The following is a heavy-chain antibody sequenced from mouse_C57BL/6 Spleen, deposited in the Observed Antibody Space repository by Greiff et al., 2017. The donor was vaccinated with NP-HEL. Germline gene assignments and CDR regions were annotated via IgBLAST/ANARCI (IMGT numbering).Heavy chain of an antibody. D-gene: IGHD4-1*01. CDR3: TNGRGAWFAY. CDR1: GFNIKDDY. Sequence: EVQLQQSGAELVRPGASVKLSCTASGFNIKDDYMHWVKQRPEQGLEWIGWIDPENGDTEYASKFQGKATITADTSSNTAYLQLSSLTSEDTAVYYATNGRGAWFAYWGQGTLVTVSA. CDR2: IDPENGDT. J-gene: IGHJ3*01. V-gene: IGHV14-4*01.